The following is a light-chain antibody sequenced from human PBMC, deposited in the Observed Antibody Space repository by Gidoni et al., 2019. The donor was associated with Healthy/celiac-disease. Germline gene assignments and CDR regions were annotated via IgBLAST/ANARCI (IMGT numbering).Light chain of an antibody. V-gene: IGKV1-5*03. CDR2: KAS. CDR3: QQYNSYPWT. Sequence: LSASVGDRVTITCRASQSISSWLAWYQQKPGKAPKLLIYKASSLESGVPSRFSGSGSGTEFTLTISSLQPDDFATYYCQQYNSYPWTFGQGTKVEIK. J-gene: IGKJ1*01. CDR1: QSISSW.